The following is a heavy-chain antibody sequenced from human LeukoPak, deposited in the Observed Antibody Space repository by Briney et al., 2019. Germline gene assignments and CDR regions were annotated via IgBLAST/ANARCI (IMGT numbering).Heavy chain of an antibody. CDR3: ARHGRYIGHCSGGSCYRRAFDI. Sequence: SETVSVTCTVYGGSFSGYYWSWMRQPPGKGLEWMGEINHSCSTNNNPPLNRRLTIPIDTTKNKSSLKLRTVTAADTTVYYCARHGRYIGHCSGGSCYRRAFDIWGQGTMVTVSS. V-gene: IGHV4-34*01. CDR1: GGSFSGYY. J-gene: IGHJ3*02. CDR2: INHSCST. D-gene: IGHD2-15*01.